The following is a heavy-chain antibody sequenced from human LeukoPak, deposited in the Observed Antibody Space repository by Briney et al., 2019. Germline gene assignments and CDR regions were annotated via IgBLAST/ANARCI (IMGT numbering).Heavy chain of an antibody. J-gene: IGHJ4*02. CDR2: IYLSGST. Sequence: SETLSLTCSVSGDSITSGDYYWTWIRQSPGEGLEWLGYIYLSGSTLYHPSLESRLSLSVDTSKNQFSLTLTSVTAADSAVFYCARGVRGRKWYYFDSWGRGTLVTVSS. V-gene: IGHV4-30-4*01. CDR1: GDSITSGDYY. CDR3: ARGVRGRKWYYFDS. D-gene: IGHD2-15*01.